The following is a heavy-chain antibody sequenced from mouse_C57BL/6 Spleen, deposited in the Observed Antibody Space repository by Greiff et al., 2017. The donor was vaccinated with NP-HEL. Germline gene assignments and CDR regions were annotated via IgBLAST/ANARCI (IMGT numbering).Heavy chain of an antibody. Sequence: VQLQQPGAELVRPGTSVKLSCKASGYTFTSYWMHWVKQRPGQGLEWIGVIDPSDSYTNYNQKFKGKATLTVDTSSSTAYMQLSSLTSEDSAVYYCARYEFYAMDYWGQGTSVTVSS. CDR1: GYTFTSYW. CDR3: ARYEFYAMDY. J-gene: IGHJ4*01. V-gene: IGHV1-59*01. CDR2: IDPSDSYT. D-gene: IGHD2-12*01.